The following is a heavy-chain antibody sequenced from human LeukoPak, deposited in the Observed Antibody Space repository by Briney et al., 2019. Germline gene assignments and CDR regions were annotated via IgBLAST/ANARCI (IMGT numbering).Heavy chain of an antibody. V-gene: IGHV3-43*02. CDR2: ISGDGGST. D-gene: IGHD6-19*01. CDR3: ARDGGIAVAGRGYFDY. CDR1: GFTFDDYA. J-gene: IGHJ4*02. Sequence: PGGSLRLSCAASGFTFDDYAMHWVRQAPGKGLEWVSLISGDGGSTYYADSVKGRFTISRDNAKNSLYLQMNSLRDEDTAVYYCARDGGIAVAGRGYFDYWGQGTLVTVSS.